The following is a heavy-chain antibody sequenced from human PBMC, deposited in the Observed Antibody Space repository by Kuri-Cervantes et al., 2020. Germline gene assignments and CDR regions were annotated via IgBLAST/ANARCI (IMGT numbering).Heavy chain of an antibody. CDR1: GYTLIYHF. V-gene: IGHV1-8*02. Sequence: ASVKVSCKGSGYTLIYHFRHWVRQATGQGLEWMGWMNPNSGNTCYAQKFQGRVTMTRNTSISTAYMELSSLRSEDMAVYYCARGGSGLMDGRAFDIWGQGTMVTVSS. CDR2: MNPNSGNT. D-gene: IGHD2-2*03. CDR3: ARGGSGLMDGRAFDI. J-gene: IGHJ3*02.